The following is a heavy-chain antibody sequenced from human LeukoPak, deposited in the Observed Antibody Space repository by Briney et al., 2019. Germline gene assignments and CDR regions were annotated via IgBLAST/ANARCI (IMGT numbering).Heavy chain of an antibody. J-gene: IGHJ4*02. V-gene: IGHV3-53*01. CDR2: IYSGGST. CDR1: GFTVSSNY. Sequence: GGSLRLSCAASGFTVSSNYMSWVRQAPGKGLEWVSVIYSGGSTYYADSVKGRFTISRDNSKNTLYLQMNSLRAEDTAVYYCAKGPLIEVAGTTWDYWGQGTLVTVSS. CDR3: AKGPLIEVAGTTWDY. D-gene: IGHD6-19*01.